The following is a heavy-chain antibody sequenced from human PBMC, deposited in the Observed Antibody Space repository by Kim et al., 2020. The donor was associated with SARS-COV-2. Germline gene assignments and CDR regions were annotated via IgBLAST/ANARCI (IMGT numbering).Heavy chain of an antibody. Sequence: GGSLRLSCAASGFTFSSFGMTWVRQAPGKGLEWVSTIGGSGGDTYYADSVKGRFTISRDNSKNTLYLQMNSLRAEDTALYYCAKDGGFGQLLYREDYWGRGTLVTVSS. J-gene: IGHJ4*02. D-gene: IGHD3-10*01. CDR1: GFTFSSFG. V-gene: IGHV3-23*01. CDR2: IGGSGGDT. CDR3: AKDGGFGQLLYREDY.